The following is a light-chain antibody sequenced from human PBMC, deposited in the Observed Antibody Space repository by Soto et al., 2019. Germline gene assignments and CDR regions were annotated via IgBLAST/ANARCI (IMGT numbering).Light chain of an antibody. V-gene: IGKV3D-15*01. CDR1: QSVSSN. CDR2: GAS. Sequence: EIVMTHSPATLSVPPGERATLSCRASQSVSSNLAWYQQKPGQAPRLLIYGASSRATGIPDRFSGSGSGTEFTLTISRLEPEDFAVYYCQQYNNWPWTFGQGSKVDIK. CDR3: QQYNNWPWT. J-gene: IGKJ1*01.